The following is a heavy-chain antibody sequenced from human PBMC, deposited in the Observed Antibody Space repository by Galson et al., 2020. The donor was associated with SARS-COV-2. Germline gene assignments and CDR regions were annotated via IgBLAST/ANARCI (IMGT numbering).Heavy chain of an antibody. CDR1: KIIGTNMY. V-gene: IGHV3-66*01. CDR2: IYAGGSR. J-gene: IGHJ4*01. Sequence: GGSLRLSCTGPKIIGTNMYMSWLRQAPGKGPEWVSTIYAGGSRYYADAVKGRFTISRDNSEEMLYLQMNRLRVDDTAVYYCAREGYDSLARWGQGTLVTVSS. D-gene: IGHD3-3*01. CDR3: AREGYDSLAR.